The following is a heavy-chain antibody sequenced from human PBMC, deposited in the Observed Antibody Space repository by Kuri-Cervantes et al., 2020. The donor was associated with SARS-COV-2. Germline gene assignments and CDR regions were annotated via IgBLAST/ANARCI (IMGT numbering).Heavy chain of an antibody. Sequence: CTVSGGPISSYYWSWIRQPPGKGLEWIGYIYYSGSTNYNPSLKSRVTISVDTSKNQFSLKLSSVTAADTAVYYCARLPTYYDFWSGYPAFDYYYYGMDVWGQGTTVTVSS. CDR2: IYYSGST. CDR3: ARLPTYYDFWSGYPAFDYYYYGMDV. V-gene: IGHV4-59*08. CDR1: GGPISSYY. D-gene: IGHD3-3*01. J-gene: IGHJ6*02.